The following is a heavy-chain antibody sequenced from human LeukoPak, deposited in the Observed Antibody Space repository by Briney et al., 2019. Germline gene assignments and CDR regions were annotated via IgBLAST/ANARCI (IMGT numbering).Heavy chain of an antibody. CDR3: ARVGYYGSGSYYRFDY. J-gene: IGHJ4*02. Sequence: ASVKVSCKASGYTFTSYGISWVRQAPGQGLEWMGWISAYNGNTNYAQKLQGRVTMTTDTSTSTAYMELRSLRSDDTAVYYCARVGYYGSGSYYRFDYWGQGTLVTVSS. V-gene: IGHV1-18*01. D-gene: IGHD3-10*01. CDR2: ISAYNGNT. CDR1: GYTFTSYG.